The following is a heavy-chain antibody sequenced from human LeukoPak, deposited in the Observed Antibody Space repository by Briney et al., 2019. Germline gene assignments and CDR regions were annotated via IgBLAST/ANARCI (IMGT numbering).Heavy chain of an antibody. J-gene: IGHJ3*02. Sequence: GRSLRLSCVASGFTFSGYGMHWVRQAPGKGLEWVTVISYDGNNKYYADSVKGRFTISRDNSKNTLYLQMNSLRAEDTAVYYCAKDLYFYGSGSYVFSAFDIWGQGTMVTVSS. V-gene: IGHV3-30*18. CDR2: ISYDGNNK. CDR3: AKDLYFYGSGSYVFSAFDI. D-gene: IGHD3-10*01. CDR1: GFTFSGYG.